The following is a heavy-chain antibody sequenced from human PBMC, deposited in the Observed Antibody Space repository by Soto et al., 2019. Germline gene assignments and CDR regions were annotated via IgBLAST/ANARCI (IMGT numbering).Heavy chain of an antibody. CDR3: ARARKTSGTPPKYGMDV. Sequence: QVQLVESGGGLVKPGGSRRLSCAASGFTFSDYYMSWIGQAPGKGLGGVSYISSSGSTIYYADSVKGRFTISRDNAKNSLYLQMNSLRAEDTAVYYCARARKTSGTPPKYGMDVWGQGTTVTVSS. CDR1: GFTFSDYY. CDR2: ISSSGSTI. J-gene: IGHJ6*02. D-gene: IGHD1-1*01. V-gene: IGHV3-11*01.